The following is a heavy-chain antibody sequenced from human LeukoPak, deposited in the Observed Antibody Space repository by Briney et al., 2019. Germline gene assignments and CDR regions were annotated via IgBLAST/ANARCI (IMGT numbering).Heavy chain of an antibody. V-gene: IGHV3-30*18. D-gene: IGHD1-26*01. CDR2: ISHDVSDK. CDR1: GFTFSNYG. J-gene: IGHJ6*02. Sequence: PGGSLRLSCSASGFTFSNYGMHWVRQAPGKGLEWVAVISHDVSDKYYADSVKGRFTISRDNSKNTLYLQMNSLRADDTAVYYCAKDSGARPVSWYYYYGMDVWGQGTTVTVSS. CDR3: AKDSGARPVSWYYYYGMDV.